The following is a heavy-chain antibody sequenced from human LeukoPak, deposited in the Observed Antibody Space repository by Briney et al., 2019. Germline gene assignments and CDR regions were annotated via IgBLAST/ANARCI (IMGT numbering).Heavy chain of an antibody. Sequence: ASVKVSCKASGYTFTNYDINWVRQASGQGLEWVGWMNPNSGNAGFAQKFKGRITMTGDTTTNTAYMEVFSLTSDDTAIYYCATQKWEKLHGSYYYDGMDVWGQGTTVTVS. V-gene: IGHV1-8*02. CDR3: ATQKWEKLHGSYYYDGMDV. D-gene: IGHD1-26*01. CDR1: GYTFTNYD. J-gene: IGHJ6*02. CDR2: MNPNSGNA.